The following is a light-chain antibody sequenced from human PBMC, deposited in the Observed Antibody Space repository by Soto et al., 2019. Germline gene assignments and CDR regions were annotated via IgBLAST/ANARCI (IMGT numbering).Light chain of an antibody. CDR2: KAS. Sequence: DIQMTQSPPTLSASVGDRVTITCRASQSISTSLAWYQQKPGKAPKVLIYKASSLESGVPSRFSGSGSGTEFTLTISSLQPDDFATYYCQHCDSYWTFGQGTKVEIK. CDR3: QHCDSYWT. V-gene: IGKV1-5*03. J-gene: IGKJ1*01. CDR1: QSISTS.